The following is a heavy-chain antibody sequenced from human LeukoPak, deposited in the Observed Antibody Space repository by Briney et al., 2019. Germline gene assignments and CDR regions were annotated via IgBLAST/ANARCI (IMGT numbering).Heavy chain of an antibody. CDR2: IIPILGIA. D-gene: IGHD3-22*01. Sequence: SVKVSCKASGGTFSSYAISWVRQAPGQGLEWMGRIIPILGIANYARKFQGRVTITADKSTSTAYMELSSLRSEDTAVYYCARSGVVVISRFDYWGQGTLVTVSS. J-gene: IGHJ4*02. CDR3: ARSGVVVISRFDY. V-gene: IGHV1-69*04. CDR1: GGTFSSYA.